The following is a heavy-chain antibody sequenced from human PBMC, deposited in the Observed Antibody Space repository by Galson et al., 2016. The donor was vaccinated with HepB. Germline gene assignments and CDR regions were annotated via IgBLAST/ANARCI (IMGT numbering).Heavy chain of an antibody. CDR2: TYYSGGT. Sequence: TLSLTCTVSGGSISSGNHYWNWVRQSPGKGLEYLGYTYYSGGTDYNPTLKGRVTISVDTAKNQFFLKLSSVTAADTAVYYCARDGLYWGQGALVTVSS. J-gene: IGHJ4*02. V-gene: IGHV4-30-4*01. CDR1: GGSISSGNHY. CDR3: ARDGLY.